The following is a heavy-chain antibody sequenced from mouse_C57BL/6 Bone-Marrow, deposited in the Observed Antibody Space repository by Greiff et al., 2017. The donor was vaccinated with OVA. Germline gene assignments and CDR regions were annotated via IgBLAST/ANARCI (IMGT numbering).Heavy chain of an antibody. V-gene: IGHV1-63*01. CDR1: GYTFTNYW. Sequence: QVQLQQSGAELVRPGTSVKMSCKASGYTFTNYWIGWAKQRPGHGLEWIGDIYPGDGYTNYNEKFKGKATLTADKSSSTAYMQFRSLTCEDSAIYACASSWGYQPAIDYWGQGTSVTVSS. CDR3: ASSWGYQPAIDY. D-gene: IGHD2-2*01. J-gene: IGHJ4*01. CDR2: IYPGDGYT.